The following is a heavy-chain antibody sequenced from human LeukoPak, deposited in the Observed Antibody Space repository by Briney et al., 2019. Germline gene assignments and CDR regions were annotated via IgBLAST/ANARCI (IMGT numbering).Heavy chain of an antibody. D-gene: IGHD3-10*01. J-gene: IGHJ4*02. CDR3: AKTMVRGRYFDY. V-gene: IGHV3-43*02. CDR1: GFTLADYA. Sequence: HGGSLRLSCAASGFTLADYAMHWVRHAPGKGLEWVSLISGDGRSTYYADSVKGRFTISRDNSKNSLYLQMNSLRTEDTAFYYCAKTMVRGRYFDYWGQGTLVTVSS. CDR2: ISGDGRST.